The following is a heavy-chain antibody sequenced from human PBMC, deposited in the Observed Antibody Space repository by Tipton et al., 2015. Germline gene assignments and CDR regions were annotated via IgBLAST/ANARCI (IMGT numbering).Heavy chain of an antibody. CDR1: GYTFNKFG. CDR2: ISGYNGNT. Sequence: QLVQSGAEVKKPGASVKVSCKASGYTFNKFGISWVRQAPGQGLEWMGWISGYNGNTWYGQKLRDRVTLTTDTSTSTAYMELRTLRSDDTAVYFCAITQSDIAAAGFFDYWGQGTLVTVSS. D-gene: IGHD6-13*01. CDR3: AITQSDIAAAGFFDY. V-gene: IGHV1-18*01. J-gene: IGHJ4*02.